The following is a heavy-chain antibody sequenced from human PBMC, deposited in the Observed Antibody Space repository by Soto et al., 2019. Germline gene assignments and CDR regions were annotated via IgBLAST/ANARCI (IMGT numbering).Heavy chain of an antibody. D-gene: IGHD6-19*01. Sequence: GGSLRLSCAASGFTFSSYGMHWVRQAPGKGLEWVSAISGSGGSTYYADSVKGRFTISRDNSKNTLYLQMNSLRAEDTAVYYCAKSYSSGWYGYFYYWGQGTLVTV. J-gene: IGHJ4*02. V-gene: IGHV3-23*01. CDR3: AKSYSSGWYGYFYY. CDR2: ISGSGGST. CDR1: GFTFSSYG.